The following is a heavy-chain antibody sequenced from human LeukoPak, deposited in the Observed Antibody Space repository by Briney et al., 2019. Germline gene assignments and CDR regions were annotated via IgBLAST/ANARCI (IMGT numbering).Heavy chain of an antibody. Sequence: GGSLRLSCAASGFTFSSYSMNWVRQAPGKGLEWVSSISSSSSYIYYADSVKGRLTISRDNAKNSLYLQMNSLRAEDTAVYYCARDGYSYGTAHDYWGQGTLVTVSS. J-gene: IGHJ4*02. CDR3: ARDGYSYGTAHDY. V-gene: IGHV3-21*01. CDR2: ISSSSSYI. CDR1: GFTFSSYS. D-gene: IGHD5-18*01.